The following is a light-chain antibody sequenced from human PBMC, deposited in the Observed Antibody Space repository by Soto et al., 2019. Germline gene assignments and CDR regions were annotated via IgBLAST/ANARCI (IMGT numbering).Light chain of an antibody. Sequence: EIVFTQSPATLSLSPGERATLSCSASQSVSSYLAWYQQKPGQAPRLLIYDASNRATGISARFSGSGSGTDFTLTISSLEPEDFAVYYCQQRSKWPPEVTFGQGTRLEIK. CDR2: DAS. J-gene: IGKJ5*01. CDR1: QSVSSY. CDR3: QQRSKWPPEVT. V-gene: IGKV3-11*01.